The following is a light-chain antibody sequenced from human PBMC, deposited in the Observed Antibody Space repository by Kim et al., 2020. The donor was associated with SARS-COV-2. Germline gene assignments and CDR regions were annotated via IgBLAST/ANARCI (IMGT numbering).Light chain of an antibody. Sequence: DTQLTQSPSSLSASVGDRVTITCRASQNINSYLDWYQQKAGAAPKLLIYAASSLQSGVPSRFSGSGSGTAFTLTISSLQAEDSATYYCQQNDNTPLTFGGGTKVDIK. V-gene: IGKV1-39*01. CDR2: AAS. CDR3: QQNDNTPLT. CDR1: QNINSY. J-gene: IGKJ4*01.